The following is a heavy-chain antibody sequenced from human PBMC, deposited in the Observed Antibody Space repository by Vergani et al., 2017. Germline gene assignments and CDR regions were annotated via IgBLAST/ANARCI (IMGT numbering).Heavy chain of an antibody. Sequence: QVQLVESGGGVVQPGRSLRLSCAASGFTFSSYAISWVRQAPGQGLEWMGGIIPIFDIANYAQKFQGRVTITADKSTSTAYMELSSLRSEDTAVYYCARDRSGLRFLEWLPHYFDYWGQGTLVTVSS. V-gene: IGHV1-69*17. D-gene: IGHD3-3*01. CDR3: ARDRSGLRFLEWLPHYFDY. CDR1: GFTFSSYA. CDR2: IIPIFDIA. J-gene: IGHJ4*02.